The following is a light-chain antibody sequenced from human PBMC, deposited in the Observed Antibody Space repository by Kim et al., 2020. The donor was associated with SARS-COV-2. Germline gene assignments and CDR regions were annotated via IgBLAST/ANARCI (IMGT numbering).Light chain of an antibody. CDR2: AAS. CDR1: QGIGTY. J-gene: IGKJ1*01. Sequence: DIQMTQSPSAMSVSVGDRVTFTCRASQGIGTYLAWFQQKPGKVPKRLIYAASNLQSGVPSRFSGSGSGTEFILTISSLQPEDFATYYCLQHYDSPYTFGQGTKVDIK. V-gene: IGKV1-17*03. CDR3: LQHYDSPYT.